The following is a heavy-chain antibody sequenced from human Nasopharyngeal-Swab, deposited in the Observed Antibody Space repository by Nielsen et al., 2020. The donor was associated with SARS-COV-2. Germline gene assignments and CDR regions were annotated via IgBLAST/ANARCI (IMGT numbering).Heavy chain of an antibody. D-gene: IGHD2-2*01. CDR3: ARAGLVVVPAVMGY. Sequence: ASVKVSCKASGYTFTDYYMHWVRQAPGQGLEWMGWINPNSGGTNYAQKFQGRVTMTRDTSISTAYMELSRLGSDDTAVYYCARAGLVVVPAVMGYWGQGTLVTVSS. J-gene: IGHJ4*02. V-gene: IGHV1-2*02. CDR2: INPNSGGT. CDR1: GYTFTDYY.